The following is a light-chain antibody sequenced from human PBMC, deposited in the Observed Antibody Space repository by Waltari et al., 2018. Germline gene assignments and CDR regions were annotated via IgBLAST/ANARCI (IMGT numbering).Light chain of an antibody. CDR3: SSYRRSSSPYV. CDR2: YVD. V-gene: IGLV2-14*03. CDR1: SNEVGDYKY. J-gene: IGLJ1*01. Sequence: PALTQPASVSGSPGKSITISCTGTSNEVGDYKYVSCHHQHPGKAPKLIIFYVDKRPSGVSDRFSGSKSGNTASLTISGLQAEDEADYYCSSYRRSSSPYVFGTGTRVTVL.